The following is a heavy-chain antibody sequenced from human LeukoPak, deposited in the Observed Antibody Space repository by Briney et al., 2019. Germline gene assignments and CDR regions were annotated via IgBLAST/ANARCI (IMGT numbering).Heavy chain of an antibody. CDR1: GFTFSSYW. CDR2: IRQDGSEK. CDR3: ARRRGSYSNDY. D-gene: IGHD1-26*01. J-gene: IGHJ4*02. V-gene: IGHV3-7*01. Sequence: GGSLRLSCAASGFTFSSYWMSWVRQAPGKGLEWVANIRQDGSEKYYVASVKGRFTISRDNAKNSLYLQMNSLRAEDTAVYYCARRRGSYSNDYWGQGTLVTVSS.